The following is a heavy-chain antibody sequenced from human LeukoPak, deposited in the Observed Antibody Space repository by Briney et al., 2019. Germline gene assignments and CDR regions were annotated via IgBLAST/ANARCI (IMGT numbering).Heavy chain of an antibody. CDR2: ISGSGVST. Sequence: PGGSLRLSCTASGFNFSNYWMHWVRQAPGKGLEWVSAISGSGVSTYYADSVKGRFTISRDNSKNTLYLQMNSLRAEDTAVYYCAKDGVYGPGCCYYFDYWGQGTLVTVSS. CDR3: AKDGVYGPGCCYYFDY. D-gene: IGHD3-10*01. V-gene: IGHV3-23*01. CDR1: GFNFSNYW. J-gene: IGHJ4*02.